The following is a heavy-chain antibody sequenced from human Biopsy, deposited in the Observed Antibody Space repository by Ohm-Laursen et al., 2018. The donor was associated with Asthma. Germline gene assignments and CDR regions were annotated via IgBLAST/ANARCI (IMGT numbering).Heavy chain of an antibody. CDR1: GASIRGSGSY. V-gene: IGHV4-39*01. D-gene: IGHD5-12*01. CDR2: THYSGST. CDR3: ASPVNRAFGGYEWTAVFDY. J-gene: IGHJ4*02. Sequence: GTLSLTCTVSGASIRGSGSYWAWIRQAPGKGPEWIGTTHYSGSTFYKPSLRSRVTMSLDTSTNQFSLRLRSVTATDTAVYYCASPVNRAFGGYEWTAVFDYWGQGILVTVSS.